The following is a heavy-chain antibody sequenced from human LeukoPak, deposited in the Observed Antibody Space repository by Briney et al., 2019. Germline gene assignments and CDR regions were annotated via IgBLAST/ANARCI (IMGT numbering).Heavy chain of an antibody. V-gene: IGHV1-18*01. CDR2: ISAYNGNT. D-gene: IGHD3-16*02. CDR3: ARRPTTGLGELSLYY. CDR1: GYTFTSYG. Sequence: GASVKVSCKASGYTFTSYGISWVRQAPGQGLEWMGWISAYNGNTNYAQKLQGRVTMTTDTSTSTAYMELRSLRSDDTAVYYCARRPTTGLGELSLYYWGQGTLVTVSS. J-gene: IGHJ4*02.